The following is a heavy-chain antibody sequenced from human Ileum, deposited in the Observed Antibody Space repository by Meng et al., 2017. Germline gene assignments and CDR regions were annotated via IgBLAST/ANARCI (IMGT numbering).Heavy chain of an antibody. CDR3: ARVLPTYYYGSGSPHPRGAFDI. Sequence: GGSLRLSCAASGFTFSSYGMHWVRQAPGKGLEWVAVIWYDGSNKYYADSVKGRFTISRDNSKNTLYLQMNSLRAEDTAVYYCARVLPTYYYGSGSPHPRGAFDIWGQGTMVTVSS. CDR1: GFTFSSYG. CDR2: IWYDGSNK. D-gene: IGHD3-10*01. J-gene: IGHJ3*02. V-gene: IGHV3-33*01.